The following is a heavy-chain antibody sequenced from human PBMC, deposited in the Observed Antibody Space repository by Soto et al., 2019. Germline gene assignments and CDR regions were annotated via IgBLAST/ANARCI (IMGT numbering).Heavy chain of an antibody. CDR3: AEDKRGYYYSAMGV. CDR2: ISWNSGGI. D-gene: IGHD3-16*01. V-gene: IGHV3-9*01. J-gene: IGHJ6*02. CDR1: GFTFDDYA. Sequence: GGSLRLSCAASGFTFDDYAMHWVRQAPGKGLEWVSGISWNSGGIHYADSVKGRFTISRDNAKNSLYLQMNSLRAEDTALYYCAEDKRGYYYSAMGVWGQGTTVTVSS.